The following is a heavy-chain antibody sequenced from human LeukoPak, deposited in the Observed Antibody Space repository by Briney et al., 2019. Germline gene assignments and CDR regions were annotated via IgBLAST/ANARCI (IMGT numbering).Heavy chain of an antibody. CDR1: GVSISSISYY. V-gene: IGHV4-39*07. CDR3: ARDLITGGQGVFDI. CDR2: IYYSGST. Sequence: SQSLSLTCTVSGVSISSISYYWGWIRQPPGKGLEWIGSIYYSGSTYYNPSLKSRVTISVDTSKNQFSLKLSSVTAADTAVYYCARDLITGGQGVFDIWGQGTMVTVSS. J-gene: IGHJ3*02. D-gene: IGHD4-23*01.